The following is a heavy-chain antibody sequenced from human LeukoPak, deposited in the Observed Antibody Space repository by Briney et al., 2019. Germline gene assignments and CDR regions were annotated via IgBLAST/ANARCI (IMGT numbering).Heavy chain of an antibody. Sequence: SETLSLTCTVSGYSISSGYYWGWIRQPPGKGLEWIGSIYHSGSTYYNPSLKSRVTISVDTSKNQFSLKLSSVTAADTAVYYCAREDTGVAGYPSRYNWFDPWGQGTLVTVSS. CDR1: GYSISSGYY. V-gene: IGHV4-38-2*02. J-gene: IGHJ5*02. CDR3: AREDTGVAGYPSRYNWFDP. D-gene: IGHD6-19*01. CDR2: IYHSGST.